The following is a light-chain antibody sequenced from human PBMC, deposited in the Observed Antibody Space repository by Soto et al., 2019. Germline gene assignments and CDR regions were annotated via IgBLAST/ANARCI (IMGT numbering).Light chain of an antibody. J-gene: IGKJ1*01. CDR1: QSVSTNF. CDR3: QQYGRTSWT. CDR2: GAS. Sequence: EIVLTQSPGTLSLSPGEGATLSCRASQSVSTNFFAWYQQKPGQAPRLLIYGASTRATGIPDRFSGSGSGTDFTLTISRLEPEDFEVYYCQQYGRTSWTFGQGTKV. V-gene: IGKV3-20*01.